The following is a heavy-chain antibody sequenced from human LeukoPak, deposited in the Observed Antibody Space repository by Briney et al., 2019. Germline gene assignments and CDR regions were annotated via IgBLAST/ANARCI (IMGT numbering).Heavy chain of an antibody. CDR2: ISGSGGST. Sequence: GGSLRLSCAASGFTFSSYAMRWVRQAPGKGLEWVSAISGSGGSTYYADSVKGRFTISRDNSKNTLCLQMNSLRAEDTAVYYCAKDRVWINYDSSGYYYPPIFDYWGQETLVTVSS. V-gene: IGHV3-23*01. CDR3: AKDRVWINYDSSGYYYPPIFDY. D-gene: IGHD3-22*01. J-gene: IGHJ4*02. CDR1: GFTFSSYA.